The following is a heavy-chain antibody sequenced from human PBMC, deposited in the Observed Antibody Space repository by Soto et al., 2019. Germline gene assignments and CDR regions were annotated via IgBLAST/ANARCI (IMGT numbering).Heavy chain of an antibody. CDR2: ISTYNGKT. D-gene: IGHD3-9*01. J-gene: IGHJ4*02. Sequence: QVQLVQSGAEVKKPGASVRVSCKASGYTFTSYGIGWVRQAPGQGLEWMGWISTYNGKTNYAQNFQGIVTLTTDTSTSTAYMELRSLRSDDTAVYYCARVMAYYDILTGYPDFWGRGTLVTVSS. CDR3: ARVMAYYDILTGYPDF. V-gene: IGHV1-18*04. CDR1: GYTFTSYG.